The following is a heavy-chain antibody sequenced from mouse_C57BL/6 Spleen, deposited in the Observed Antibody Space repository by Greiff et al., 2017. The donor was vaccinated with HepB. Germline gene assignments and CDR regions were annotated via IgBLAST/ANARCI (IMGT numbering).Heavy chain of an antibody. V-gene: IGHV1-53*01. CDR1: GYTFTSYW. CDR2: INPSNGGT. Sequence: QVQLQQPGTELVKPGASVKQSCKASGYTFTSYWMHWVKQRPGQGLEWIGNINPSNGGTNYNEKFKSKATLTVDKSSSTAYMQLSSLTSEDSAVYYCARSFYGSSWNYAMDYWGQGTSVTVSS. J-gene: IGHJ4*01. D-gene: IGHD1-1*01. CDR3: ARSFYGSSWNYAMDY.